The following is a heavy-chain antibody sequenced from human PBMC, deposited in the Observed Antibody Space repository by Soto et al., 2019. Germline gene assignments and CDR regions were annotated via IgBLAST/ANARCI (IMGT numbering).Heavy chain of an antibody. Sequence: ASVKVSCKASGYTFTGYYMHWVRQAPGQGLEWMGWINPNSGGTNYAQKFQGWVTMTRDTSISTAYMELSRLRSDNTAVYYCATGDYDSSVYSHWGQGTLVTVSS. V-gene: IGHV1-2*04. CDR2: INPNSGGT. J-gene: IGHJ4*02. D-gene: IGHD3-22*01. CDR3: ATGDYDSSVYSH. CDR1: GYTFTGYY.